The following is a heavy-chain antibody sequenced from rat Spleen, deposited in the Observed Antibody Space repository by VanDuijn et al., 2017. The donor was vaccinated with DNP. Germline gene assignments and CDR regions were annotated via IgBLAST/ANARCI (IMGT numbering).Heavy chain of an antibody. V-gene: IGHV5-7*01. D-gene: IGHD5-1*01. CDR1: GFTFSDYY. Sequence: EVQLVQSGGGVVRPGRSLKLACAASGFTFSDYYMAWVRQAPTKGLEWVATISYDGSKTSFRDSVKGRLTISRDRAKSTLYLQMVSLMSEVTATYYCARGSGTYYWYFDFWGPGTMVTVSS. CDR2: ISYDGSKT. J-gene: IGHJ1*01. CDR3: ARGSGTYYWYFDF.